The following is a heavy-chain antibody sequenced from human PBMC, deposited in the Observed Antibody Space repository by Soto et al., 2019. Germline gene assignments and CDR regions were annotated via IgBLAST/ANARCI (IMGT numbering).Heavy chain of an antibody. J-gene: IGHJ2*01. Sequence: PGESLKISCQASGYYFTDDWIGWVRQMPWKGLEWMGIIHPRDSDTKYSPSFQGHVTFSVDTSISTAFLQWNSLKASDSAIYYCARQHYDFWSGSDIGSSYFDFWGRGTQVTVSS. V-gene: IGHV5-51*01. CDR1: GYYFTDDW. CDR3: ARQHYDFWSGSDIGSSYFDF. CDR2: IHPRDSDT. D-gene: IGHD3-3*01.